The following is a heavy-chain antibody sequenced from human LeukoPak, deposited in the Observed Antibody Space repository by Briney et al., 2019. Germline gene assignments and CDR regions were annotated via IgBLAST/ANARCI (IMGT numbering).Heavy chain of an antibody. J-gene: IGHJ4*02. D-gene: IGHD1-26*01. V-gene: IGHV1-2*02. CDR2: INPNGGGT. Sequence: ASVKVSCKASGYTFTGYYMHWVRQAPGQGLEWMGWINPNGGGTNYAQKFQGRVTMTRDTSISTAYMELSRLRSDDTAVYYCATGKPGSWYYFDYWGQGTLVTVSS. CDR3: ATGKPGSWYYFDY. CDR1: GYTFTGYY.